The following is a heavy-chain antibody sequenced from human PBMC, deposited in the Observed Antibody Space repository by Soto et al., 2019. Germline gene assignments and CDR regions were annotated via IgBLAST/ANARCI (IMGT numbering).Heavy chain of an antibody. Sequence: GGSLRLSCAASGFTFSSYGMHWVRQAPGKGLEWVAVISYDGSNKYYAESVKGRFTISRDSSKNTLYLQMNSLRAEDTAVYYCAKVGNCSGGSCYWDYYYYYIDVWGKGTTVTVSS. CDR3: AKVGNCSGGSCYWDYYYYYIDV. D-gene: IGHD2-15*01. CDR2: ISYDGSNK. J-gene: IGHJ6*03. V-gene: IGHV3-30*18. CDR1: GFTFSSYG.